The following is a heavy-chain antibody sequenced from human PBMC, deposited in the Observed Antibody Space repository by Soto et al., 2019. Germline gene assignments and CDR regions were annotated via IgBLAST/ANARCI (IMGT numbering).Heavy chain of an antibody. CDR3: ARDVKTYYDILTGSENWFDP. CDR1: GGTFRNYP. Sequence: ASVKVSCKASGGTFRNYPINWVRQAPGQGLEWMGIINPSGGSTSYAQKFQGRVTMTRDTSTSTVYMELSSLGSEDTAVYYCARDVKTYYDILTGSENWFDPGAREPWSPSPQ. CDR2: INPSGGST. D-gene: IGHD3-9*01. J-gene: IGHJ5*02. V-gene: IGHV1-46*01.